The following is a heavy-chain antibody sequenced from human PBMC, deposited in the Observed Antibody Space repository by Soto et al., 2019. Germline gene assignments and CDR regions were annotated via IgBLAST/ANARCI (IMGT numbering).Heavy chain of an antibody. J-gene: IGHJ4*02. CDR1: GFTFSSYG. D-gene: IGHD2-2*01. Sequence: HPGGSLRLSCAASGFTFSSYGMHWVRQAPGKGLEWVAVIWYDGSNKYYADSVKGRFTISRDNSKNTLYLQMNSLRAEDTAVYYCARDIFGAAISGDYWGQGTLVTVSS. V-gene: IGHV3-33*01. CDR3: ARDIFGAAISGDY. CDR2: IWYDGSNK.